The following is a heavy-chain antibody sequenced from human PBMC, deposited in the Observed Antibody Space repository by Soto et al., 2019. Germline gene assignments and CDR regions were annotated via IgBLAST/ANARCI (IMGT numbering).Heavy chain of an antibody. CDR1: GYSFTSYW. V-gene: IGHV5-51*01. CDR3: ASYSSGWYNYFDY. CDR2: IYPGDSDT. Sequence: GESMKISCKGSGYSFTSYWIGWVRQMPGKGLEWMGIIYPGDSDTRYSPSFQGQVTISADKSISTAYLQWSSLKASDTAMYYCASYSSGWYNYFDYWGQGTLVTVSS. D-gene: IGHD6-19*01. J-gene: IGHJ4*02.